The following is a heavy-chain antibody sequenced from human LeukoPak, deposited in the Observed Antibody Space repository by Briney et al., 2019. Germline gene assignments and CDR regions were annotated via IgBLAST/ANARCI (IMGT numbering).Heavy chain of an antibody. D-gene: IGHD6-6*01. V-gene: IGHV3-7*01. J-gene: IGHJ4*02. CDR2: IKQDGSEK. CDR3: ARPIARYRSSLGY. Sequence: GGSLRLFCAASGFTFRSYWMSWVRQAPGKGLEWVANIKQDGSEKYYVDSVKGRFTISRDNAKNSLYLQMNSLRAEDTAVYYCARPIARYRSSLGYWGQGTLVTVSS. CDR1: GFTFRSYW.